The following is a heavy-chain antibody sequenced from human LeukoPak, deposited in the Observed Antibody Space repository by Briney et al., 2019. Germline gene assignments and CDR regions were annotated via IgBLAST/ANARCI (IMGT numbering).Heavy chain of an antibody. CDR3: ASEYNWNDPAYYYYMDV. D-gene: IGHD1-20*01. V-gene: IGHV1-2*06. CDR2: INPNSGGT. Sequence: ASVKVSCKASGYTFTGYYIHWVRQAPGQGLEWMGRINPNSGGTNYAQKFQGRVTMTSDTSISTAYMELSRLRSDETAVYYCASEYNWNDPAYYYYMDVWGKGTKVTVSS. J-gene: IGHJ6*03. CDR1: GYTFTGYY.